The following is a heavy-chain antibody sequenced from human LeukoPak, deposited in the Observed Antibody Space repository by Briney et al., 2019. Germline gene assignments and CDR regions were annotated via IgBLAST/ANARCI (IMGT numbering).Heavy chain of an antibody. CDR2: ISSSSYI. V-gene: IGHV3-21*04. CDR1: GFTFSSYS. J-gene: IGHJ4*02. D-gene: IGHD6-19*01. CDR3: AKDHLPGIVVADRDY. Sequence: PGGSLRLSCAASGFTFSSYSMNWVRQAPGKGLEWVSSISSSSYICYADSVKGRFTISRDNSKNTLYLQINSLRAEDTAVYYCAKDHLPGIVVADRDYWGQGTLVTVSS.